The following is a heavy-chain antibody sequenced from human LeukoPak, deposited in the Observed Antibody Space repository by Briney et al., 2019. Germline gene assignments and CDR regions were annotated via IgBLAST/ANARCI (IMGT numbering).Heavy chain of an antibody. J-gene: IGHJ4*02. CDR1: GFTFSSYA. CDR3: AKSDFDWLLKSPFGY. V-gene: IGHV3-23*01. D-gene: IGHD3-9*01. CDR2: ISGSGGST. Sequence: GGSLRLSCAASGFTFSSYAMSWLRQAPGKGLEWVSAISGSGGSTYYADSVKGRFTISRDNSKNTLYLQMNSLRAEDTAVYYCAKSDFDWLLKSPFGYWGQGTLVTVSS.